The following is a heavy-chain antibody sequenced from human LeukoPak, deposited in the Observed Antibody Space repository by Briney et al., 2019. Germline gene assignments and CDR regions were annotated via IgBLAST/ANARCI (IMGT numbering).Heavy chain of an antibody. J-gene: IGHJ5*02. CDR3: ARDTCTNGVCYIP. Sequence: ASVKVSCKASGYTFTSYYMHWVRQAPGQGLEWMGIINPSGGSTSYAQKFQGRVTMTRDTSTSTDYMELSSLRSEDTAVYYCARDTCTNGVCYIPWGQGTLVTVSS. V-gene: IGHV1-46*01. CDR1: GYTFTSYY. CDR2: INPSGGST. D-gene: IGHD2-8*01.